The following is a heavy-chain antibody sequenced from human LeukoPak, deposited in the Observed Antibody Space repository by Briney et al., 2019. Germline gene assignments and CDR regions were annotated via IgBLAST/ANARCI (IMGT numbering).Heavy chain of an antibody. CDR1: GFTFSSYA. Sequence: PGGSLRLSCAASGFTFSSYAMSWVRQAPGKGLEWVSAISGSGGSTYYADSVKGRFTISRDNSKNTLYLQMNSLRAEDTAVYYCAKKDDSSGYYYGYFVWWGQGTLVTVSS. J-gene: IGHJ4*02. D-gene: IGHD3-22*01. CDR2: ISGSGGST. CDR3: AKKDDSSGYYYGYFVW. V-gene: IGHV3-23*01.